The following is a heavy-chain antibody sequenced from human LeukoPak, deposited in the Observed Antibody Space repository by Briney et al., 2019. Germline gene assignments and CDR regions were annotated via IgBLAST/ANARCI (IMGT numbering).Heavy chain of an antibody. Sequence: ASVKVSCKASGYTFTGYYVHWVRQAPGQGLAWMGWINPNSGGTNYAQKFQGRVTMTRDTSISTAYMELSRLTSDDTAVYYCARENRGLWRYSPIVDYWGQGTLVTVSS. V-gene: IGHV1-2*02. CDR2: INPNSGGT. CDR1: GYTFTGYY. J-gene: IGHJ4*02. D-gene: IGHD1-26*01. CDR3: ARENRGLWRYSPIVDY.